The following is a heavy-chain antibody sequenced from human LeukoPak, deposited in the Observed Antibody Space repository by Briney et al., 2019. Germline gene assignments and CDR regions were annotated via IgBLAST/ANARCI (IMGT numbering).Heavy chain of an antibody. J-gene: IGHJ4*02. CDR2: INPNSGGT. CDR3: ARSQNVLRYFDWLFAY. CDR1: GYTFTGYY. Sequence: GASVKVSCKASGYTFTGYYMHWVRQAPGQGLEWMGRINPNSGGTNYAQKFQGRVTMTRDTSISTAYMELSRLRSDDTAVYYCARSQNVLRYFDWLFAYWGQRTLVTVSS. V-gene: IGHV1-2*06. D-gene: IGHD3-9*01.